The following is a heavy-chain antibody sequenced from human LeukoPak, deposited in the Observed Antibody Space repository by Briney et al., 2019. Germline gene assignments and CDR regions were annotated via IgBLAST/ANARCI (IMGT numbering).Heavy chain of an antibody. CDR2: IYYSGST. CDR1: GGSISSSTYH. D-gene: IGHD3-10*01. J-gene: IGHJ4*02. CDR3: ATVSMVRGVESDY. Sequence: SETLFLTCTVSGGSISSSTYHWGWIRQPPGKGLEWIGSIYYSGSTYYNPSLKSRVTISVDTSKNQFSLKLSSVTAPDTAVYYCATVSMVRGVESDYWGQGTLVTVSS. V-gene: IGHV4-39*01.